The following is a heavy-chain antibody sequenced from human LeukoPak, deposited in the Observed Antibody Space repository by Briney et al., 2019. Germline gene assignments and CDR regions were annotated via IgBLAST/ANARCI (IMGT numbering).Heavy chain of an antibody. D-gene: IGHD3-22*01. CDR2: ISAYNGNT. Sequence: GASVKVSCKASGYTFTSYGISWVRQAPGQGLEWMGWISAYNGNTNYAQKLLGRVTMTTDTSTSTAYMELRSLRSDDTAVYYCARDRHYDSSGYYEHWGQGTLVTVSS. CDR3: ARDRHYDSSGYYEH. CDR1: GYTFTSYG. V-gene: IGHV1-18*01. J-gene: IGHJ4*02.